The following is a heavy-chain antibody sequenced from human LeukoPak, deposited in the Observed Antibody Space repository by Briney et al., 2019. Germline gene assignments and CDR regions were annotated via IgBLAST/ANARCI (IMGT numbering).Heavy chain of an antibody. CDR2: INFYNGNI. CDR3: ARVGDILTGYPYYFDY. V-gene: IGHV1-18*01. CDR1: GYTFTSYG. J-gene: IGHJ4*02. D-gene: IGHD3-9*01. Sequence: ASVKVSCKASGYTFTSYGISWVRQAPGQGLEWMGWINFYNGNIDYAQKLQGRVTMTTDTSTSTAYMELRSLRSDDTAVYHCARVGDILTGYPYYFDYWGQGTLVTVSS.